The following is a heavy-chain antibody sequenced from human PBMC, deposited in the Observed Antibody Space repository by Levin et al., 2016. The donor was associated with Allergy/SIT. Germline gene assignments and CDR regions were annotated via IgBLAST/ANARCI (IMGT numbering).Heavy chain of an antibody. J-gene: IGHJ5*02. D-gene: IGHD2-2*01. CDR2: IDPSDSYT. CDR3: ARQGFIVVVPAAFDP. V-gene: IGHV5-10-1*01. Sequence: KVSCKGSGYSFTSYWISWVRQMPGKGLEWMGRIDPSDSYTNYSPSFQGHVTISADKSISTAYLQWSSLKASDTAMYYCARQGFIVVVPAAFDPWGQGTLVTVSS. CDR1: GYSFTSYW.